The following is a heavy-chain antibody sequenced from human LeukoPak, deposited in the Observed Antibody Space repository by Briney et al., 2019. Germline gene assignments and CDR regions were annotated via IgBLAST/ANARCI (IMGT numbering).Heavy chain of an antibody. CDR2: IYHTGST. V-gene: IGHV4-38-2*02. CDR3: MDV. J-gene: IGHJ6*03. Sequence: SETLSLTCTVSGYSISSGFYWGWILQPTGKGLEWIGSIYHTGSTYSNPSLKSRVTISVDTSKNQFSLKLSSVTAADTAVYYYMDVWGKGTTVTVSS. CDR1: GYSISSGFY.